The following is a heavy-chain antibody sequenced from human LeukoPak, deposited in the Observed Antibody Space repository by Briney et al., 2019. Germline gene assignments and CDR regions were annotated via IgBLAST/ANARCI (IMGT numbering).Heavy chain of an antibody. V-gene: IGHV1-69*06. D-gene: IGHD3-22*01. Sequence: GASVKVSCKASGGTFSSYAISWVRQAPGQGLEWMGGIIPIFGTANYAQKFQGRVTITADKSTSTAYMELSSLRSEDTAVYYCARGDYYDSSGYLPLDYWGQGTLVTVSS. J-gene: IGHJ4*02. CDR2: IIPIFGTA. CDR3: ARGDYYDSSGYLPLDY. CDR1: GGTFSSYA.